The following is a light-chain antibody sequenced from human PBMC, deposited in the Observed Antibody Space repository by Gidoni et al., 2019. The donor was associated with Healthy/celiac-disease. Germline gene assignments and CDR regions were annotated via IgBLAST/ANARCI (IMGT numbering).Light chain of an antibody. CDR1: SSDVGSYNL. V-gene: IGLV2-23*01. CDR2: EGS. CDR3: CSYAGSSTLI. Sequence: QSALTQPASVSGSPVPSITISCTGTSSDVGSYNLVSWYQQHPGKAPKLMIYEGSKRPSGVSNRFSGSKSGKTAYLTISGLQAEDEADYYCCSYAGSSTLIFGGGTKLTVL. J-gene: IGLJ2*01.